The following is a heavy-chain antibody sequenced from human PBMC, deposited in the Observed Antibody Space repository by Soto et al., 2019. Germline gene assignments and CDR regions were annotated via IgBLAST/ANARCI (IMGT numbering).Heavy chain of an antibody. J-gene: IGHJ5*02. CDR2: IKQDGSEK. CDR3: ARSIAARLNWFDP. V-gene: IGHV3-7*01. D-gene: IGHD6-6*01. Sequence: PGGSLRLSRAASGFTFSSYWMSWVRQAPGKGLEWVANIKQDGSEKYYVDSVKGRFTISRDNAKNSLYLQMNSLRAEDTAVYYCARSIAARLNWFDPWGQGTLVTVSS. CDR1: GFTFSSYW.